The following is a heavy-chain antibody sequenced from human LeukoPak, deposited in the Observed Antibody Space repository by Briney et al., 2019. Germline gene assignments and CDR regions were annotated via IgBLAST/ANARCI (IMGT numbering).Heavy chain of an antibody. D-gene: IGHD6-13*01. J-gene: IGHJ6*03. CDR3: ASRFTARQLVPADYYHMDV. CDR1: GVSFRDYT. CDR2: IIPISGTT. V-gene: IGHV1-69*05. Sequence: SVKVSCKASGVSFRDYTINWGRQAPGQGLEWMGAIIPISGTTNYAQRLQGRVTLTMDDSATTAFMEMSSLRSEDTAVYYCASRFTARQLVPADYYHMDVWGKGTTAFVSS.